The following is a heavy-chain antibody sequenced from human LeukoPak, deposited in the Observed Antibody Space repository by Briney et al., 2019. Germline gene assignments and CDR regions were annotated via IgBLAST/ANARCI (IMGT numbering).Heavy chain of an antibody. CDR2: IGSTSSYI. V-gene: IGHV3-21*01. J-gene: IGHJ5*02. CDR3: ARRGTHYCISTDCNPNWYDP. Sequence: GGSLRLSCAGSGFTFSSYSMNWVRQAPGKGLEWVSSIGSTSSYIYYADSVKGRFTFSRDNAKSSLYLQMNSLRAEDTAVYYCARRGTHYCISTDCNPNWYDPWGQGTLVTVSS. D-gene: IGHD2-2*01. CDR1: GFTFSSYS.